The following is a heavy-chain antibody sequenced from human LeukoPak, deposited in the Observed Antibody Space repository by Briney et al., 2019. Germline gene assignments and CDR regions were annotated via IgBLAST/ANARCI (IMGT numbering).Heavy chain of an antibody. V-gene: IGHV3-64*01. CDR3: ARGSGSYYDAFDI. J-gene: IGHJ3*02. CDR1: GFTFSSSS. Sequence: GGSLRLSCAASGFTFSSSSMHWVRQAPGKGLEYVSGISSNGRVTYSANSVKGRFTISRDNSNNTLYLQMGSLRPEDMAVYCCARGSGSYYDAFDIWGQGTMVTVSS. D-gene: IGHD3-10*01. CDR2: ISSNGRVT.